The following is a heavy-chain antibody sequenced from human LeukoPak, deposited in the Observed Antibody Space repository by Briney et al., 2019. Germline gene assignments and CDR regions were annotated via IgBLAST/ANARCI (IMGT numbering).Heavy chain of an antibody. Sequence: SETLSLTCTVSGGSISSGGYYWSWIRQPPGKGLEWIGYIYHSGSTYYNPSLKSRLTISVDRSKNQFSLKLSSVTAADTAVYYCARAPVGLFPLDYWGQGTLVTVSS. CDR1: GGSISSGGYY. J-gene: IGHJ4*02. V-gene: IGHV4-30-2*01. CDR3: ARAPVGLFPLDY. D-gene: IGHD1-26*01. CDR2: IYHSGST.